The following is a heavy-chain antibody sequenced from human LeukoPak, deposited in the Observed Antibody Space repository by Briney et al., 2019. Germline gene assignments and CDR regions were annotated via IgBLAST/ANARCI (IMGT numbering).Heavy chain of an antibody. V-gene: IGHV1-69*02. CDR2: IIPILGIA. Sequence: SVKVSCKASGGTFSSYTVSWVRQAPGQGLEWMGRIIPILGIANYAQEFQGRVTITADKSTSTAYMELSSLRSEDTAVYYCARVGLGYFDYWGQGTLVTVSS. J-gene: IGHJ4*02. CDR3: ARVGLGYFDY. D-gene: IGHD6-19*01. CDR1: GGTFSSYT.